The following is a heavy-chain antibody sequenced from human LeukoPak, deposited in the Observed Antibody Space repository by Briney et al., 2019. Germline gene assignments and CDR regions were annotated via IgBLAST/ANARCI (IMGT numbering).Heavy chain of an antibody. CDR3: ARKKDSSGYYQ. CDR2: IYYSGTT. J-gene: IGHJ4*02. D-gene: IGHD3-22*01. CDR1: GYSISSNNW. Sequence: SETLSLTCAVSGYSISSNNWWAWIRQPPGKGLEWIGYIYYSGTTSYNPSLKSRVTISLDTSKNQFSLKLSSVTAVDTAVYYCARKKDSSGYYQWGQGTLVTVSS. V-gene: IGHV4-28*01.